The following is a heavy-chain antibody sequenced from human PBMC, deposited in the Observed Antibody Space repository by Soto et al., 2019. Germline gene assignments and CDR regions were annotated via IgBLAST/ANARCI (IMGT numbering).Heavy chain of an antibody. CDR1: GFTFSSYW. J-gene: IGHJ6*03. Sequence: EVQLVESGGGLVQPGGSLRLSCAASGFTFSSYWMSWVRQAPGKGLEWVANIKQDGSEKYYVDSVKGRFTISRDNAKNSLYLQMNSLRAEDTAVYYCARRLRLSVYYYYYYMDVWGKGTTVTVSS. CDR2: IKQDGSEK. D-gene: IGHD2-21*02. V-gene: IGHV3-7*01. CDR3: ARRLRLSVYYYYYYMDV.